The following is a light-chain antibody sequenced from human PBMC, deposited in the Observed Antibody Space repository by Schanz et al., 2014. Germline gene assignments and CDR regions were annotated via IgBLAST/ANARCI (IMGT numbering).Light chain of an antibody. Sequence: DIVMTQSPDSLAVSLGERATIHCKSSQSVLYTSDNKNYLAWYQHKPGQPPKLLISWASTRESGVPDRFSGSGSGTDFTLTISSLQAEDGAVYYCQQYYGLPLTFGGGTKV. J-gene: IGKJ4*01. V-gene: IGKV4-1*01. CDR3: QQYYGLPLT. CDR1: QSVLYTSDNKNY. CDR2: WAS.